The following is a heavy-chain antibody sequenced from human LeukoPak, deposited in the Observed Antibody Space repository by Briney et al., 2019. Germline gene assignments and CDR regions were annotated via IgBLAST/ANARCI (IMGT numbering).Heavy chain of an antibody. D-gene: IGHD4-17*01. J-gene: IGHJ4*02. Sequence: SQTLSLTCAISGDSFSSNSAAWDWLRQAPSRGLEWLGSAYYRCKWYIDYGVSVKSRITFNPDTSKNQFSLQLNSLTPDDTAVYYCARALHVYGDGRLDYWGQGTLVTVSS. CDR3: ARALHVYGDGRLDY. CDR1: GDSFSSNSAA. CDR2: AYYRCKWYI. V-gene: IGHV6-1*01.